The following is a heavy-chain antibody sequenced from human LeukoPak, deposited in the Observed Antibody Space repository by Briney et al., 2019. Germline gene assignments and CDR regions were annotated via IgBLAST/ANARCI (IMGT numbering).Heavy chain of an antibody. CDR3: ARDLERITLVRGVIPNWFDP. D-gene: IGHD3-10*01. Sequence: KPGGSLRLSCAASGFTFSSYEMNWVRQAPGKGLEWVSSISISSSYIYYADSVTGRFTISRDNAKNSLYLQMNSLRAEDTAVYYCARDLERITLVRGVIPNWFDPWGQGTLVTVSS. CDR1: GFTFSSYE. J-gene: IGHJ5*02. CDR2: ISISSSYI. V-gene: IGHV3-21*01.